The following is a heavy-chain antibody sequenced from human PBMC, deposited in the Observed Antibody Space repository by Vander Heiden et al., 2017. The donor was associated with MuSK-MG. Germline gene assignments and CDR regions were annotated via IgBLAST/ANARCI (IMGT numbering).Heavy chain of an antibody. Sequence: QLQLQESGPGLVKPSETLSLTCTVSGGSISSSSYYWGWIRQPPGKGLEWIGSIYYSGSTYYNPALKSRVTISVDTSKNKFSLKLSSVTAADTAVYYCARGNTLGVHAGYWGQGTLVTVYS. V-gene: IGHV4-39*01. CDR1: GGSISSSSYY. J-gene: IGHJ4*02. D-gene: IGHD3-16*01. CDR2: IYYSGST. CDR3: ARGNTLGVHAGY.